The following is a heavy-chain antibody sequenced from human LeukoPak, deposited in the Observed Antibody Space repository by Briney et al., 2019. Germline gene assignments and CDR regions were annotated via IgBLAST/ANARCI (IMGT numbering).Heavy chain of an antibody. CDR2: ISYDGSNK. CDR3: ARSHSSGWYSAGLPFDP. J-gene: IGHJ5*02. V-gene: IGHV3-30-3*01. Sequence: GGSLRLSCAASGFTFSSYAMHWVRQAPGKGLEWVAVISYDGSNKYYADSVKGRFTISRDNSKNTLYLQMNSLRAEDTAVYYSARSHSSGWYSAGLPFDPWGQGTLVTVSS. CDR1: GFTFSSYA. D-gene: IGHD6-19*01.